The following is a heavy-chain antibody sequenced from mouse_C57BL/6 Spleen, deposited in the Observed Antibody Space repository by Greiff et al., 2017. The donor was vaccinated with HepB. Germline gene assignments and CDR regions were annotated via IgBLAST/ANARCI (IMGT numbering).Heavy chain of an antibody. CDR2: IDPSDSYT. CDR3: ARVYYYGSSAWFAY. J-gene: IGHJ3*01. CDR1: GYTFTSYW. Sequence: QVQLQQPGAELVMPGASVKLSCKASGYTFTSYWMHWVKQRPGQGLEWIGEIDPSDSYTNYNQKFKGKSTLTVDKSSSTAYMQLSSLTSEDSAVYYCARVYYYGSSAWFAYGGQGTLVTVSA. D-gene: IGHD1-1*01. V-gene: IGHV1-69*01.